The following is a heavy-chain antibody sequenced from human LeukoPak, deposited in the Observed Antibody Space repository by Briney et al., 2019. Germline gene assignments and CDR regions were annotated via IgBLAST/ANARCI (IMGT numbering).Heavy chain of an antibody. V-gene: IGHV3-30*18. Sequence: PGGSLRLSCAASGFTFSNYGMHWVRQAPGKGLEWVAVISYDGSNKYYADSVKGRFTISRDNSKNTLYLQMNSLRAEDTAVYYCAKDLYLTGYSFDYWGQGTLVTVSS. D-gene: IGHD3-9*01. CDR2: ISYDGSNK. CDR3: AKDLYLTGYSFDY. J-gene: IGHJ4*02. CDR1: GFTFSNYG.